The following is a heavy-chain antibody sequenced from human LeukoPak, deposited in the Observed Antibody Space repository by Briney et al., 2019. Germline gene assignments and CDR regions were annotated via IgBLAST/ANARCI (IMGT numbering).Heavy chain of an antibody. CDR3: ARDSGGDYDILTGYYSGNAFDI. J-gene: IGHJ3*02. Sequence: SETLSLTCTVSGGSISSSSYYWGWIRQPPGKGLEWIGSIYYSGSTYYNPSLKSRVTISVDTSKNQFSLKLSSVTAADTAVYYCARDSGGDYDILTGYYSGNAFDIWGQGTMVTVSS. D-gene: IGHD3-9*01. CDR2: IYYSGST. V-gene: IGHV4-39*07. CDR1: GGSISSSSYY.